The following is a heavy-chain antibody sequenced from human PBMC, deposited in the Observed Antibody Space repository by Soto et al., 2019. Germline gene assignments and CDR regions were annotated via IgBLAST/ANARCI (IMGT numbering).Heavy chain of an antibody. CDR1: GYTFTSYG. CDR3: ARVRRNCSGGSCYSEVGFY. CDR2: ISAYNGNT. V-gene: IGHV1-18*01. J-gene: IGHJ4*02. D-gene: IGHD2-15*01. Sequence: QVPLVQSGAEVKKPGASVKVSCKASGYTFTSYGISWVRQAPGQGLEWMGWISAYNGNTNYAQKLQGRVTMTTDTSTSTAYMELRSLRSDDTAVYYCARVRRNCSGGSCYSEVGFYWGQGTLVTVSS.